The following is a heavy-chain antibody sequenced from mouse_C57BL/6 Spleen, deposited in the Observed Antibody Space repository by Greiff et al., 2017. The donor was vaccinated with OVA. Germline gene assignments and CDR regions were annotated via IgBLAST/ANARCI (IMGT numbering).Heavy chain of an antibody. CDR3: AREGVITTVVAPFDY. J-gene: IGHJ2*01. CDR1: GYTFTDYY. V-gene: IGHV1-19*01. CDR2: INPYNGGT. Sequence: VQLKQSGPVLVKPGASVKMSCKASGYTFTDYYMNWVKQSHGKSLEWIGVINPYNGGTSYNQKFKGKATLTVDKSSSTAYMELNSLTSEDSAVYYCAREGVITTVVAPFDYWGQGTTLTVSS. D-gene: IGHD1-1*01.